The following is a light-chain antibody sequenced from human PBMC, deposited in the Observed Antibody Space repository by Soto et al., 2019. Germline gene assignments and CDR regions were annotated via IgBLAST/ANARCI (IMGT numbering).Light chain of an antibody. CDR3: QKYDSAPWT. CDR1: QGISKY. Sequence: DIPMTQSPASLSASVGDRVTITCRASQGISKYLAWHQQKPGKVPRLLISGGSTLQSGVPSRFSGSGSGTDFTLTISSLQPEDVATYYCQKYDSAPWTFGQGTKVEI. J-gene: IGKJ1*01. V-gene: IGKV1-27*01. CDR2: GGS.